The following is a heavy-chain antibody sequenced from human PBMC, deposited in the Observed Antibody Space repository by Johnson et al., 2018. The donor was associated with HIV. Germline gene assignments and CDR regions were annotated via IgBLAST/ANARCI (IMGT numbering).Heavy chain of an antibody. D-gene: IGHD1-26*01. V-gene: IGHV3-30*04. CDR3: AKDVELHGAFDI. Sequence: QVQLVESGGGVVQPGRSLRLSCAASGFTFSSYAMHWVRQAPGKWLEWVAVISYDGSNKYYAASVKGRFTISRDNSKNTLYLQMNSLRAEDTAVYYCAKDVELHGAFDIWGQGTMVTVSS. CDR1: GFTFSSYA. J-gene: IGHJ3*02. CDR2: ISYDGSNK.